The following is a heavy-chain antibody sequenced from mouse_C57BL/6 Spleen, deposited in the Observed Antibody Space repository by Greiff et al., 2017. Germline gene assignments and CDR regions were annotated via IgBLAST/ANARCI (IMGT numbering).Heavy chain of an antibody. CDR1: GFTFSSYA. CDR2: ISSGGDYI. J-gene: IGHJ2*01. CDR3: TRGTTPYYFDY. D-gene: IGHD1-1*01. Sequence: EVQLVESGEGLVKPGGSLKLSCAASGFTFSSYAMSWVRQTPETRLEWVAYISSGGDYIYYADTVKGRFTISRDNARNTLYLQMSSLKSEDTAMYYCTRGTTPYYFDYWGQGTTLTVSS. V-gene: IGHV5-9-1*02.